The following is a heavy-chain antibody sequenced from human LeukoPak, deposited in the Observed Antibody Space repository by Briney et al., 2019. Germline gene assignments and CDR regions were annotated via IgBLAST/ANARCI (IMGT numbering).Heavy chain of an antibody. V-gene: IGHV4-59*12. CDR1: GGSISSYY. Sequence: PSETLSLTCTVSGGSISSYYWSWIRQPPGKGLEWIGYIYYSGSTNYNPSLKSRVTISVDTSKNQFSLKLSSVTAADTAVYYCARRTPHFCGGDCYRTYYFDYWGQGTLVTVSS. D-gene: IGHD2-21*02. CDR2: IYYSGST. J-gene: IGHJ4*02. CDR3: ARRTPHFCGGDCYRTYYFDY.